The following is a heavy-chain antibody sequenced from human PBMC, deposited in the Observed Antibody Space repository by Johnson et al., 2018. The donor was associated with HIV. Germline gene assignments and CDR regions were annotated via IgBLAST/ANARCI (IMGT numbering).Heavy chain of an antibody. Sequence: QVQLVESGGGLVQPGGSLRLSCAASGFTVSSSYMSWVCQAPGKGLEWVAVIWYDGSNKYYVDSVKGRFTISRDNAKNSLYLQMNSLRAEDTAVYYCAREGVPAAFDIWGQGTMVTVSS. V-gene: IGHV3-33*08. CDR1: GFTVSSSY. CDR2: IWYDGSNK. CDR3: AREGVPAAFDI. D-gene: IGHD3-10*01. J-gene: IGHJ3*02.